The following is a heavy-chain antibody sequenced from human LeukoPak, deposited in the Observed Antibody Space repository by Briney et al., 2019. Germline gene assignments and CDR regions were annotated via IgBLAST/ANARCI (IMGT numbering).Heavy chain of an antibody. V-gene: IGHV4-61*01. J-gene: IGHJ5*02. Sequence: SETLSLTCTVSGGSISSSSYYWSWIRQPPGKGLEWIGYISYSGSTHYNSSLTSRVAISLDTSKSQFSLKLSSVTAADTAVYYCAREFNWFDPWGQGILVTVSS. CDR3: AREFNWFDP. CDR2: ISYSGST. CDR1: GGSISSSSYY.